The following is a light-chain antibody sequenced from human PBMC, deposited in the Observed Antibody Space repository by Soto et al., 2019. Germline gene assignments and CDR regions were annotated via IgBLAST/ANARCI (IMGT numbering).Light chain of an antibody. CDR3: QSYDSSLSGVV. V-gene: IGLV1-40*01. CDR1: SSNIGAGYD. J-gene: IGLJ2*01. CDR2: GNS. Sequence: QSVLTQPPSVSGAPGQRVTISCTGSSSNIGAGYDVHWYQQLPGTAPKLLIYGNSNRPSGVPDRFSGSKSGPSASLAITGLQAEDEAGYYCQSYDSSLSGVVFGGGTKLTVL.